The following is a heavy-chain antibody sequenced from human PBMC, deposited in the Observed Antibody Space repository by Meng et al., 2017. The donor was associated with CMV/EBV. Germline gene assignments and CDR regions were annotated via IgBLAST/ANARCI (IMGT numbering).Heavy chain of an antibody. J-gene: IGHJ5*02. Sequence: SVKVSCKASGGTFSSYAISWVRQAPGQGLEWMGGIIPIFGTANYAQKFQGRVTITTDESTSTAYMELSSLRSEDTAVYYCARVGNSSSWYEPGTGWFDPWGQGTLVTVSS. CDR3: ARVGNSSSWYEPGTGWFDP. CDR1: GGTFSSYA. V-gene: IGHV1-69*05. D-gene: IGHD6-13*01. CDR2: IIPIFGTA.